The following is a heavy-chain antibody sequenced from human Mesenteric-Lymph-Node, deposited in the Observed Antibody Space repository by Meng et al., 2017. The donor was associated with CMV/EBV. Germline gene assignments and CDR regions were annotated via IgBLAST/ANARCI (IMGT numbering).Heavy chain of an antibody. J-gene: IGHJ5*02. V-gene: IGHV4-4*02. Sequence: GSFSSSNRWSWVRQPPGKGLEWIGEIYHSESPNKNPSLKNRVTISVDKSKNYVSLKLNSVTAADTAVYYCARGVIVVVPAANNILDPWGQGTLVTVSS. D-gene: IGHD2-2*01. CDR1: GSFSSSNR. CDR2: IYHSESP. CDR3: ARGVIVVVPAANNILDP.